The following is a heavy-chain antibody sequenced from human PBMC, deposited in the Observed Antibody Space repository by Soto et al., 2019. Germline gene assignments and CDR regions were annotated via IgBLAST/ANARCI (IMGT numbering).Heavy chain of an antibody. Sequence: QVQLVQSGAEVKKPGSSVKVSCHASGGTFSSYTISLVRKAPGQGLEWMGRFVPILCLAHYAQKFQGRVTLTADTSTSTSYMELSSLRSDDTAGYDCARDVESGVDPWGPGTLVPVSS. J-gene: IGHJ5*02. CDR2: FVPILCLA. D-gene: IGHD1-26*01. CDR1: GGTFSSYT. V-gene: IGHV1-69*08. CDR3: ARDVESGVDP.